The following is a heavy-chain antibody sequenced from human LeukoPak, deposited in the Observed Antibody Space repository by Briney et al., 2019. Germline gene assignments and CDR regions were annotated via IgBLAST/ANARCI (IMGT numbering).Heavy chain of an antibody. CDR2: IYPGDSDT. D-gene: IGHD4-11*01. CDR1: GYIFTSYW. V-gene: IGHV5-51*01. J-gene: IGHJ4*02. CDR3: ARLRGVTVTSSPFDY. Sequence: GESLQISCKGSGYIFTSYWIGWVRQMPGTGLEWMGIIYPGDSDTRYSPAFQGQVTISADKSISTAYLQWRSLKASDTAMYYCARLRGVTVTSSPFDYWGRGTLVTVSS.